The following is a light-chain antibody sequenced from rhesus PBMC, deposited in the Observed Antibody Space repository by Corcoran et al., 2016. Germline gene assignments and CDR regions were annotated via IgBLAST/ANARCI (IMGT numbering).Light chain of an antibody. Sequence: DFQMTQSPSSLSASVGDRVTITCRASENVNNYLYRYQQKPGKSPKLLIYAASTLQSGVPSRLSGSGSGTDYTFTLSSLQPEGVATYYCQQSYGTPLTFGGGTKVEIK. CDR1: ENVNNY. J-gene: IGKJ4*01. V-gene: IGKV1-74*01. CDR2: AAS. CDR3: QQSYGTPLT.